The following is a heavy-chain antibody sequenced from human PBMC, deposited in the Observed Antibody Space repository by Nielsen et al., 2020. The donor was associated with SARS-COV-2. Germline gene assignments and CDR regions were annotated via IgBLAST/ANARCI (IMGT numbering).Heavy chain of an antibody. J-gene: IGHJ4*02. D-gene: IGHD3-9*01. CDR2: INTNTGNP. CDR1: GYTFTSYA. V-gene: IGHV7-4-1*02. Sequence: ASVKVSCKASGYTFTSYAMNWVRQAPGQGLEWMGWINTNTGNPTYAQGFTGRFVFSLDTSVSTAYLQISSLKAEDTAVYYCARDGDILTGYRNYFDYWGQGTLVTVSS. CDR3: ARDGDILTGYRNYFDY.